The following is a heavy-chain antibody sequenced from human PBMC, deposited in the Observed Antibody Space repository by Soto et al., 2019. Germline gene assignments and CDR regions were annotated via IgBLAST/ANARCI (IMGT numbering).Heavy chain of an antibody. V-gene: IGHV3-15*01. CDR2: IKSKTDGGTT. CDR3: TTDPSSYDSSGYYYTDDAFDI. D-gene: IGHD3-22*01. Sequence: GGSLRLSCAASGFTFSNAWMSWVRQAPGKGLEWVGRIKSKTDGGTTDYAAPVKGRFTISRDDSKNTLYLQMNSLKTEDTAVHYCTTDPSSYDSSGYYYTDDAFDIWGQGTMVTVSS. J-gene: IGHJ3*02. CDR1: GFTFSNAW.